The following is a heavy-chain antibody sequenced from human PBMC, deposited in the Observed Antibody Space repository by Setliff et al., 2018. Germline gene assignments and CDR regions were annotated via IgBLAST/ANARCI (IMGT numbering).Heavy chain of an antibody. CDR3: ARSYNFWSGPALDV. CDR1: GFTFSDYS. V-gene: IGHV3-48*04. D-gene: IGHD3-3*01. Sequence: PGGSLRLSCAASGFTFSDYSMNWVRQAPGKGLEWVSYITSSGTTTFYTDSVKGRFAISRDNARNSLYLQMNSLRAEDTAVYYCARSYNFWSGPALDVWGKGTTVTVSS. CDR2: ITSSGTTT. J-gene: IGHJ6*04.